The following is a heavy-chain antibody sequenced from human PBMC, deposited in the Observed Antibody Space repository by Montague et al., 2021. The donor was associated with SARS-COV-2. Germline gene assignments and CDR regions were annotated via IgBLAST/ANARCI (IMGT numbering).Heavy chain of an antibody. D-gene: IGHD6-13*01. Sequence: SLRLSCAASGFTFSSYAMSWVRQAPGKGLEWVSAISGSGGSTYYADSVKGRFTISRDNSKDTLYLQMNSLRVEDTAVYYCAKVGSSWYYCYYYGMDVWGQGTTVTVSS. CDR3: AKVGSSWYYCYYYGMDV. CDR1: GFTFSSYA. V-gene: IGHV3-23*01. J-gene: IGHJ6*02. CDR2: ISGSGGST.